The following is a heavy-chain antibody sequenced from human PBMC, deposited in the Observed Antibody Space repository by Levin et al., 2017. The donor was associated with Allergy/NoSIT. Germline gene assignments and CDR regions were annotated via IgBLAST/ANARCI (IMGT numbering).Heavy chain of an antibody. CDR3: ARDMGQLADYYYYGMDV. Sequence: ASVKVSCKASGYTFTSYGISWVRQAPGQGLEWMGWISAYNGNTNYAQKLQGRVTMTTDTSTSTAYMELRSLRSDDTAVYYCARDMGQLADYYYYGMDVWGQGTTVTVSS. V-gene: IGHV1-18*01. J-gene: IGHJ6*02. D-gene: IGHD6-13*01. CDR1: GYTFTSYG. CDR2: ISAYNGNT.